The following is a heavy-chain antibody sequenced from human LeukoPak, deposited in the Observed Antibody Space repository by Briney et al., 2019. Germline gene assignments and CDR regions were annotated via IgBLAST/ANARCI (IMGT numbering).Heavy chain of an antibody. CDR2: IYYSGST. CDR1: GGSISSYY. J-gene: IGHJ4*02. D-gene: IGHD3-22*01. Sequence: SETLSLTCTVSGGSISSYYWSWIRQPPGKGLEWIGYIYYSGSTNYNPSLKSRVTISVDTSKNQFSLKLSSVTAADTAVYYCARLNTYYYDSCGYYEHFDYWGQGTLVTVSS. CDR3: ARLNTYYYDSCGYYEHFDY. V-gene: IGHV4-59*08.